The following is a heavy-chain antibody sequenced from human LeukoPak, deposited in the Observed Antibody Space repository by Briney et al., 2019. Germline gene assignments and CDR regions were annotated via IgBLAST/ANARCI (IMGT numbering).Heavy chain of an antibody. CDR1: GFTFGSYS. J-gene: IGHJ4*02. CDR3: ASYPYSGSYFFDY. Sequence: GGSLRLSCAASGFTFGSYSMNWVRQAPGKGLEWVSSISSSSSYIYYADSVKGRLTISRDNAKNSLYLQMNSLRAEDTAVYYCASYPYSGSYFFDYWGQGTLVTVSS. CDR2: ISSSSSYI. D-gene: IGHD1-26*01. V-gene: IGHV3-21*01.